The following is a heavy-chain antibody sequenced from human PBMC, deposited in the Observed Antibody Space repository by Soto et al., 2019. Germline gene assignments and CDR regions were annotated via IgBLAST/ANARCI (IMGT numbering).Heavy chain of an antibody. CDR3: ARQAARNYFDF. J-gene: IGHJ4*02. CDR1: GFTFSDYY. V-gene: IGHV3-11*01. CDR2: IDSRGRTI. D-gene: IGHD6-6*01. Sequence: QVQLVESGGALVKPGGSLRLSCAASGFTFSDYYMSWIRQAPGKGLEWVSYIDSRGRTISYADSVKGRFTISRDDAKNSLYLQMNSLRAEDTTVYYCARQAARNYFDFWGQGTLVTVSS.